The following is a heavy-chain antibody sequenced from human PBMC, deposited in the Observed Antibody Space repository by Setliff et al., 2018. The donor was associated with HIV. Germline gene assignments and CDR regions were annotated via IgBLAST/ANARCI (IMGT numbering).Heavy chain of an antibody. CDR2: IYSDGST. Sequence: HPGGSLRLSCAASGFSVSNYYMAWVRQAPGKGLEWVSTIYSDGSTYHADSVNGRFTLSRDISENALYLQIDSLRPEDTAVYYCARLRLYNSALDYWGQGTLVTVSS. J-gene: IGHJ4*02. D-gene: IGHD3-10*01. CDR3: ARLRLYNSALDY. CDR1: GFSVSNYY. V-gene: IGHV3-66*02.